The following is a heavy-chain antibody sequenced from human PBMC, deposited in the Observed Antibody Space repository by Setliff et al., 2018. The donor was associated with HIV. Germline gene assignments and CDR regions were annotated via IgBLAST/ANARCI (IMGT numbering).Heavy chain of an antibody. Sequence: SETLSLTCTVSGGSFSSGDYSWTWIRQPPGKGLEWIGFIFYSGSTHQNPSLKSRVTISVDSSKNHFSLILSSVTAADTAVYYCAREGLAVAGLNWFDPWGQGTLVTVSS. CDR2: IFYSGST. V-gene: IGHV4-30-4*08. J-gene: IGHJ5*02. CDR1: GGSFSSGDYS. CDR3: AREGLAVAGLNWFDP. D-gene: IGHD6-19*01.